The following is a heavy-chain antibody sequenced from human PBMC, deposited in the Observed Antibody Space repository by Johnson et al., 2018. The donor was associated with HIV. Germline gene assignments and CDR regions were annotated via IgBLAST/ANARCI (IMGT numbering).Heavy chain of an antibody. D-gene: IGHD1-1*01. CDR2: IYSGSTL. J-gene: IGHJ3*02. V-gene: IGHV3-66*01. Sequence: VESGGGLVQPGGSLRLSCVVSGFTVSSNYMSWVRQAPGKGLEWVSVIYSGSTLYYADAVKGGLASSMAHSTTSLYLQMSSLRVEDTAVYYCARALRTALGSPWNGGYDAFDIWGQGTMVTVSS. CDR3: ARALRTALGSPWNGGYDAFDI. CDR1: GFTVSSNY.